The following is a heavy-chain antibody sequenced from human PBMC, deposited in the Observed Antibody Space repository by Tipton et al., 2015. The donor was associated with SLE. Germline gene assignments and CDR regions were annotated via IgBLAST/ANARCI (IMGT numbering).Heavy chain of an antibody. CDR1: GYTFTSYG. CDR3: ARGGPGYSSRGYEAFDI. Sequence: QLVQSGPEVKKPGASVKVSCKASGYTFTSYGISWVRQAPGQGLEWMGWISAYNGSTNYAQKLQGRVTVTTDTSTSTAYMELRSLRSDDTAVYYCARGGPGYSSRGYEAFDIWGQGTMVTVSS. D-gene: IGHD6-13*01. CDR2: ISAYNGST. V-gene: IGHV1-18*01. J-gene: IGHJ3*02.